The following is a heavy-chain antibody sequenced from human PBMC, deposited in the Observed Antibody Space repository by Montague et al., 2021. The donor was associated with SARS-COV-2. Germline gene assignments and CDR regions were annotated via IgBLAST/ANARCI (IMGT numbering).Heavy chain of an antibody. V-gene: IGHV4-39*01. CDR3: TRLALLVAGGIGCFDP. CDR2: ISYNGRT. J-gene: IGHJ5*02. D-gene: IGHD1-1*01. CDR1: GDSISTSTFY. Sequence: SETLSLTCSVSGDSISTSTFYWGWIRQSPGKGLEWIDTISYNGRTFYNPSLRSRLTISVDPSENQFSLKLNSVTAADTAVYYCTRLALLVAGGIGCFDPWGQGTLVTVSS.